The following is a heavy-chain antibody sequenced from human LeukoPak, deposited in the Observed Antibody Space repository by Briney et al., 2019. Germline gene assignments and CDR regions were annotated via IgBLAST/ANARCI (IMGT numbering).Heavy chain of an antibody. J-gene: IGHJ4*02. Sequence: PSETLSLTCTVSGGSISSYYWNWIRQPPGKGLEWIGYIYYTGSTNYNPSLKSRVTMSVDTSKNQFSLNLKSVTPEDTAVYYCARNLIPEQLVMNFWGQGTLVTVSS. V-gene: IGHV4-59*01. CDR1: GGSISSYY. CDR2: IYYTGST. D-gene: IGHD6-13*01. CDR3: ARNLIPEQLVMNF.